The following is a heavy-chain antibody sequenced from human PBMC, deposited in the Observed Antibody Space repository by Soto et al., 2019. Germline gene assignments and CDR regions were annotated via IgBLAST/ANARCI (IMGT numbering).Heavy chain of an antibody. Sequence: EVQLVESGGGLVQPGGSLRLSCAASGFTFSSYWMSWVRQAPGKGLEWVANIKQDGSEKYYVDSVKGRFTISRDNAKKSLYQQKNSLREDEAAEYYGARAVDTAMVYYYYYMDVWGKGTTVTVSS. CDR1: GFTFSSYW. D-gene: IGHD5-18*01. V-gene: IGHV3-7*04. CDR3: ARAVDTAMVYYYYYMDV. J-gene: IGHJ6*03. CDR2: IKQDGSEK.